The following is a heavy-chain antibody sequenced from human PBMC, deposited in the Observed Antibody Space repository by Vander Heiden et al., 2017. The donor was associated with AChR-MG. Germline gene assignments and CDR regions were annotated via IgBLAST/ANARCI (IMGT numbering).Heavy chain of an antibody. V-gene: IGHV1-2*02. CDR1: GYTFTGYY. CDR3: ARVGRAAAVYNWFDP. D-gene: IGHD6-13*01. CDR2: INPNSGGT. J-gene: IGHJ5*02. Sequence: QVQLVQSGAEVKKPGASVKVSCKASGYTFTGYYMHWVRQAHGQGLEWMGWINPNSGGTNYAQKFQGRVTMTRDTSISTAYMELSRLRSDDTAVYYCARVGRAAAVYNWFDPWGQGTLVTVSS.